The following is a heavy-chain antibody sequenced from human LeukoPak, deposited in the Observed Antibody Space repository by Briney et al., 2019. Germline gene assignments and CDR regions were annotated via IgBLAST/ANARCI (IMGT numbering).Heavy chain of an antibody. CDR3: ARESSGAYYYYYMDV. CDR2: ISGSGDST. Sequence: GGTLRLSCAASGFTFSSYGMSWVRQAPGKGLEWVSAISGSGDSTYYADSVKGRFTISRDNAKNSLYLQMNSLRAEDTAVYYCARESSGAYYYYYMDVWGKGTTVTVSS. CDR1: GFTFSSYG. J-gene: IGHJ6*03. D-gene: IGHD7-27*01. V-gene: IGHV3-23*01.